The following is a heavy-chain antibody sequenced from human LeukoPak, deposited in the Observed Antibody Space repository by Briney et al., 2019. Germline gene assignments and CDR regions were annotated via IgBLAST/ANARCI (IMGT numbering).Heavy chain of an antibody. J-gene: IGHJ6*02. V-gene: IGHV1-8*01. CDR3: AKDRRGSYYYGMDV. CDR1: GYTFTSYD. D-gene: IGHD1-26*01. Sequence: GASVKVSCKASGYTFTSYDINWVRQATGQGLEWMGWMNPNSGNTGYAQKFQGRVTMTRNTSISTAYMELSSLRSEDTALYYCAKDRRGSYYYGMDVWGQGTTVTVSS. CDR2: MNPNSGNT.